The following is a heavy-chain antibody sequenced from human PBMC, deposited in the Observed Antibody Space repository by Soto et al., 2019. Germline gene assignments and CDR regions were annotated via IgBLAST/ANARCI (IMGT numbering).Heavy chain of an antibody. CDR1: GFTFSSYA. CDR2: ISYDGSNK. D-gene: IGHD3-9*01. J-gene: IGHJ4*02. Sequence: QVQLVESGGGVVQPGRSLRLSCAASGFTFSSYAMHWVRQAPGKGLEWVAVISYDGSNKYYADSVKGRFTISRDNSKNTLYLQMNSLRAEDTAVYCCARDPHRGFDWLPAMDYWGQGTLVTVSS. CDR3: ARDPHRGFDWLPAMDY. V-gene: IGHV3-30-3*01.